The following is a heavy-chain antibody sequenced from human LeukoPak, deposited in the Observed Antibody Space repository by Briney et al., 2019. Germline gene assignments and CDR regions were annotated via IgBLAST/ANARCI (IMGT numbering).Heavy chain of an antibody. D-gene: IGHD2/OR15-2a*01. J-gene: IGHJ5*02. Sequence: SETLSLTCTVSGGSISSYYWSWIRQPPGKGLEWIGYIYYRVTSDYNPSLKSRVTMSVDMSTRQISLKLSSVTAADTAVYYCARDNMSHWFDPWGQGTLVTVSS. V-gene: IGHV4-59*01. CDR1: GGSISSYY. CDR3: ARDNMSHWFDP. CDR2: IYYRVTS.